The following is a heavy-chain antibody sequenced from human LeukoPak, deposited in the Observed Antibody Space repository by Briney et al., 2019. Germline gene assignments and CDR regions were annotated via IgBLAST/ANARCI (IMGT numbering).Heavy chain of an antibody. CDR2: IYYSGST. D-gene: IGHD3-10*01. J-gene: IGHJ4*02. V-gene: IGHV4-31*03. CDR3: ASMVRGGRWANSDY. Sequence: SETLSLTCTVSGGSISSGGYYWSWIRQHPGKGLEWIGYIYYSGSTYYNPSLKSRVTISVDTSKNQFSLKLSSVTAADTAVYYCASMVRGGRWANSDYWGQGTLVTVSS. CDR1: GGSISSGGYY.